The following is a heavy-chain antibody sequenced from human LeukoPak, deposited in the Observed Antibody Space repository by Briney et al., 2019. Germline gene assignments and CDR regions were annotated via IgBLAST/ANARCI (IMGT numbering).Heavy chain of an antibody. CDR2: IIPILGIA. CDR3: ARGYCSSTSCYPLNSADDY. V-gene: IGHV1-69*04. Sequence: SVKVSCKGSGGTFSSYAISWVRQAPGQGLEWMGRIIPILGIANYAQKFQGRVTITADKSTSTAYMELSSLRSEDTAVYYCARGYCSSTSCYPLNSADDYWGQGTLVTVSS. D-gene: IGHD2-2*01. CDR1: GGTFSSYA. J-gene: IGHJ4*02.